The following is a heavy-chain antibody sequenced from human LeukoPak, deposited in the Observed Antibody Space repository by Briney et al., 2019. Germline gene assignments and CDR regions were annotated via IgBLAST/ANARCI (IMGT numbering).Heavy chain of an antibody. J-gene: IGHJ4*02. V-gene: IGHV4-30-2*01. CDR1: GGSISSGGYS. Sequence: PSETLSLTCAVSGGSISSGGYSWSWIRQPPGTGLEWIGYIYHSGSTYYNPSLKSRVTISVDRSKNQFSLKLSSVTAVDTAVYYCARVSEYSYGYFDYWGQGTLVTVSS. D-gene: IGHD5-18*01. CDR3: ARVSEYSYGYFDY. CDR2: IYHSGST.